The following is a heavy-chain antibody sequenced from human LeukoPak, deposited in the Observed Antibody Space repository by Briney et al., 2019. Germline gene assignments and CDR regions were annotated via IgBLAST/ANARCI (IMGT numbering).Heavy chain of an antibody. CDR3: AKAGCSSTSCYTDYYYYGMDV. D-gene: IGHD2-2*02. CDR1: GFTFSSYA. CDR2: ISGSGGST. Sequence: PRGSLRLSCAASGFTFSSYAMSWVRQAPGKGLEWVSAISGSGGSTYYADSVKGRFTISRDNSKNTLYLQMNSLRAEDTAVYYCAKAGCSSTSCYTDYYYYGMDVWGQGTTVTVSS. V-gene: IGHV3-23*01. J-gene: IGHJ6*02.